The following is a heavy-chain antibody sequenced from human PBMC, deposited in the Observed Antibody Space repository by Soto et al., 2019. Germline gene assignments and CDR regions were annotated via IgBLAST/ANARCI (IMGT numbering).Heavy chain of an antibody. CDR1: VASVTRDGNC. V-gene: IGHV4-30-2*01. D-gene: IGHD4-4*01. Sequence: QVQLRESGSGLVKPSQTLSLTCSVSVASVTRDGNCWPWFRQPPGKVREVVVSIYHGGSTCYNPSLRSRVTISLDRSKNQFSLKLTSVTAADTAVYYCAREVDGYSPLDDWGQGTLVTVSS. CDR2: IYHGGST. J-gene: IGHJ1*01. CDR3: AREVDGYSPLDD.